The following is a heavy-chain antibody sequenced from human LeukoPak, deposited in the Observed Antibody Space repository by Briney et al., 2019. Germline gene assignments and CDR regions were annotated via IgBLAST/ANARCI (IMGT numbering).Heavy chain of an antibody. V-gene: IGHV3-21*01. J-gene: IGHJ4*02. CDR3: AKGASDIVVVTSIYYFDY. Sequence: GGSLRLSCAASGFTFSSYSMNWVRQAPGKGLEWVSSISSSSSYIYYADSVKGRFTISRDNAKNSLYLQMNSLRAEDTAVYYCAKGASDIVVVTSIYYFDYCGQGTLVTVSS. CDR1: GFTFSSYS. D-gene: IGHD2-2*01. CDR2: ISSSSSYI.